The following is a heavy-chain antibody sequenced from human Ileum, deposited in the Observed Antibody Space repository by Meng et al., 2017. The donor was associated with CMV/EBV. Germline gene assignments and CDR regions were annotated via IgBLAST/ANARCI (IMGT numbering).Heavy chain of an antibody. D-gene: IGHD6-6*01. J-gene: IGHJ4*02. CDR3: ARINEAYLSRQLEY. V-gene: IGHV4-34*01. CDR2: INHSETT. Sequence: AVYGGSLSGSSWSWIRQPPGKGLEWIGEINHSETTKYNPSLKSRVSISADTPKNQLSLKLSVVTAADTAVYYCARINEAYLSRQLEYWGQGTVVTVSS. CDR1: GGSLSGSS.